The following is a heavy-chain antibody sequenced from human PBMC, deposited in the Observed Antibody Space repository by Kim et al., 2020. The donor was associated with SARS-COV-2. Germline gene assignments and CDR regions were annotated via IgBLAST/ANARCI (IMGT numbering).Heavy chain of an antibody. CDR2: IWYDGSNK. D-gene: IGHD4-17*01. CDR1: GFTFSSYG. Sequence: GGSLRLSCAASGFTFSSYGMHWVRQAPGKGLEWVAVIWYDGSNKYYADSVKGRFTISRDNSKNTLYLQMNSLRAEDTAVYYCASSRAYGDNDAFDIWGQGTMVTVSS. V-gene: IGHV3-33*01. CDR3: ASSRAYGDNDAFDI. J-gene: IGHJ3*02.